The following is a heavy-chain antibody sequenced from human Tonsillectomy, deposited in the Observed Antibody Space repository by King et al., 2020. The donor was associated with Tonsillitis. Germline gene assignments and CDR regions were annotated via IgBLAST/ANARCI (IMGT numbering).Heavy chain of an antibody. J-gene: IGHJ6*02. D-gene: IGHD4-17*01. Sequence: VQLVESGGGLVKPGGSLRLSCAASGFTFSSYSMNWVRQAPEKGLEWVSSISSSSSYIYYADSVKGRFTISRDNAKNSLYLQMNSLRAEDTAVYYCAREAVTTYYYYYGMDVWGQGTTVTVSS. CDR3: AREAVTTYYYYYGMDV. CDR1: GFTFSSYS. V-gene: IGHV3-21*01. CDR2: ISSSSSYI.